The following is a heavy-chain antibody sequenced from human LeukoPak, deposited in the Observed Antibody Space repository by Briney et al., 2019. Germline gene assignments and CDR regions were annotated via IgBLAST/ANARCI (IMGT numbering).Heavy chain of an antibody. CDR2: INPSSSST. V-gene: IGHV1-46*01. J-gene: IGHJ3*02. CDR3: ARDHYDYIWGSYRPSGAFDI. Sequence: ASVKVSCKASGYTFTSYYIHWVRQAPGQGLEWMAIINPSSSSTSYAQKFQGRVTMTRDTSTSTVYMELSSLRSEDTAVYYCARDHYDYIWGSYRPSGAFDIWGQGTMVTVSS. CDR1: GYTFTSYY. D-gene: IGHD3-16*02.